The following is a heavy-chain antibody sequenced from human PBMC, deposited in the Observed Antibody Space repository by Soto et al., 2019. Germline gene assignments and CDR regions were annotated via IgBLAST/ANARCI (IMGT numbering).Heavy chain of an antibody. J-gene: IGHJ6*03. CDR1: GFTFGSFD. CDR3: AKGPLYYSYYFMDV. CDR2: ISPYDGSEK. Sequence: QVQLVESGGGVVQSEKSLRLSCAASGFTFGSFDMHWVRQAPGKGLEWVAVISPYDGSEKYYADSVKGRFTISRDTSKDILYLQMNSLRPNDTAVYYCAKGPLYYSYYFMDVWGKGPTVTVSS. V-gene: IGHV3-30*18.